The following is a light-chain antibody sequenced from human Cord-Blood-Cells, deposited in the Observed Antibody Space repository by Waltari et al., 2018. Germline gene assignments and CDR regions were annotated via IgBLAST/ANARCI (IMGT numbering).Light chain of an antibody. CDR2: EVS. CDR3: SSYAGSNNL. CDR1: SSDVGGYNY. Sequence: QSALTQPPSASGSPGQSVTISCTGTSSDVGGYNYVSWYQPHPGKAPKPLIYEVSKRPSGVPDRFSGSKSGNTASLTVSGLQAEDEADYYCSSYAGSNNLFGGGTKLTVL. V-gene: IGLV2-8*01. J-gene: IGLJ3*02.